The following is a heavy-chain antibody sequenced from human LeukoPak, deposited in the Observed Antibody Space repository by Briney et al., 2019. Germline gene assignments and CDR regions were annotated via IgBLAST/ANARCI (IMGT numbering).Heavy chain of an antibody. CDR1: GGSISSGGYY. D-gene: IGHD3-22*01. V-gene: IGHV4-31*03. Sequence: PSQTLSLTCTVSGGSISSGGYYWSRIRQHPGKGLEWIGYIYYSGSTYYNPSLKSRVTISVDTSKKQSSLKLSSVTAADTAVYYCARVQYDSSCYYFAYWGQGTLVTVSS. CDR2: IYYSGST. CDR3: ARVQYDSSCYYFAY. J-gene: IGHJ4*02.